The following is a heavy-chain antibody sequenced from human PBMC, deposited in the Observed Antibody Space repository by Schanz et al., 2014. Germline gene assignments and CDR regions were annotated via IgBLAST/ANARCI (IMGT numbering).Heavy chain of an antibody. CDR1: GFTFSSYG. CDR2: MSYDGSIK. V-gene: IGHV3-33*08. D-gene: IGHD3-10*01. CDR3: ARDFDDRRGYGSGYCLGDCMDV. J-gene: IGHJ6*02. Sequence: QVQLLQFGGGVVQPGRSLRLSCAASGFTFSSYGLHWVRQAPGKGLEWVAAMSYDGSIKYYGDSVKGRFTISRDNSKNTLYLQMNSLRAEDTAVYYCARDFDDRRGYGSGYCLGDCMDVWGQGTTVTVSS.